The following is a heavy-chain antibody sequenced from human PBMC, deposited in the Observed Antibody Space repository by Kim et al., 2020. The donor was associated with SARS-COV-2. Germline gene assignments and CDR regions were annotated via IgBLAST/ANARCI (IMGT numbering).Heavy chain of an antibody. CDR2: NPEGSEK. Sequence: NPEGSEKHDVHSMQSRFTITRDNAENSLYLQMSSLRTEDTAVYYCTNKGDYWGQGTLVTLSS. V-gene: IGHV3-7*01. J-gene: IGHJ4*02. CDR3: TNKGDY.